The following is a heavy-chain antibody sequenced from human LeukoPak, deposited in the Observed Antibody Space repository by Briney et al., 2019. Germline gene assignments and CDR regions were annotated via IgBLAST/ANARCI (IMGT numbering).Heavy chain of an antibody. J-gene: IGHJ4*02. CDR2: INSDGSNT. CDR1: GFTFSSYW. D-gene: IGHD6-13*01. Sequence: GGSLRLSCAASGFTFSSYWMHWVRQAPGKGLVWVSRINSDGSNTSYADSVKGRFTISRDNAKNTLYLQMNSLRAEDTAVYYCARDSGYSSLFDYWGLGTLVTVSS. V-gene: IGHV3-74*01. CDR3: ARDSGYSSLFDY.